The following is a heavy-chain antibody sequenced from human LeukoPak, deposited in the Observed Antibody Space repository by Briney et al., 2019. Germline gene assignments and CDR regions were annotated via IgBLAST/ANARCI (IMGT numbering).Heavy chain of an antibody. CDR2: IIPIFGTA. V-gene: IGHV1-69*05. CDR1: GGTFSSYA. Sequence: SVKVSCKASGGTFSSYAISWVRQAPGQGLEWMGGIIPIFGTANYAQKFQGRVTITTDESTSTAYMELSSLRSEDTAVYYCAAAAGTREYYYYYYMDVWGKGTTVTVSS. D-gene: IGHD6-13*01. J-gene: IGHJ6*03. CDR3: AAAAGTREYYYYYYMDV.